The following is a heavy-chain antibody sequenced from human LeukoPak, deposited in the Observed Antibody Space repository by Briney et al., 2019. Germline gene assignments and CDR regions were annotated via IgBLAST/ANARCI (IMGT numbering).Heavy chain of an antibody. V-gene: IGHV1-18*01. J-gene: IGHJ3*02. Sequence: ASVKVSCKASGYTFTSYGISWVRQAPGQGLEWMGWISGYNGNTNYAQKLQGRVTMTIDTSTSTAYMELRSLKSDDTAVYYCASLKNYYDSSGYLVTDAFDIWGQGTMVTVSS. CDR1: GYTFTSYG. CDR2: ISGYNGNT. CDR3: ASLKNYYDSSGYLVTDAFDI. D-gene: IGHD3-22*01.